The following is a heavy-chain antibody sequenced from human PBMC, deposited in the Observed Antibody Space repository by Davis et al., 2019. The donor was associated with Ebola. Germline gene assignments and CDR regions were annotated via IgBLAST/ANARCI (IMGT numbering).Heavy chain of an antibody. Sequence: GESLKTPCATSGFPFSEYAMTWVRPAPGKGLEWISDLSITGLTNYADAVKGRFTISRDTSKNTLYLQMNSLRAEDTAIYYCAKDIQGGSSYLDYWGQGTLVTVSS. CDR3: AKDIQGGSSYLDY. J-gene: IGHJ4*02. D-gene: IGHD3-16*01. CDR1: GFPFSEYA. CDR2: LSITGLT. V-gene: IGHV3-23*01.